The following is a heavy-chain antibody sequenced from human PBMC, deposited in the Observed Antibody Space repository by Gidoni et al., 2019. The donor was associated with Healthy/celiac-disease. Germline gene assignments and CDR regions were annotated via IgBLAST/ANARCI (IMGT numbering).Heavy chain of an antibody. V-gene: IGHV3-7*01. D-gene: IGHD5-12*01. CDR1: GFTFSRYW. CDR3: ARDWYSGYDLYYYYGMDV. J-gene: IGHJ6*02. CDR2: IKQDGSEK. Sequence: EVQLVESGGGLVQPGGSLRLSCAASGFTFSRYWMSWVRQAPGKGLEWVANIKQDGSEKYYVDSVKGRFTISRDNAKNSLYLQMNSLRAEDTAVYYCARDWYSGYDLYYYYGMDVWGQGTTVTVSS.